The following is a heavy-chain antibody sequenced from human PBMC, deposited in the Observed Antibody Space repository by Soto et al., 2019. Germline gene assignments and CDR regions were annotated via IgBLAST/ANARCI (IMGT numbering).Heavy chain of an antibody. V-gene: IGHV1-69*13. CDR1: GGTFSSYA. D-gene: IGHD2-15*01. CDR2: IIPIFGTA. CDR3: ARSTEADDYYYYGMDV. Sequence: ASVKVSCKASGGTFSSYAISWVRQAPGQGLEWMGGIIPIFGTANYAQKFQGRVTITADESTSTAYMELSSLRSEDTAVYYCARSTEADDYYYYGMDVWGQGTTVTVPS. J-gene: IGHJ6*02.